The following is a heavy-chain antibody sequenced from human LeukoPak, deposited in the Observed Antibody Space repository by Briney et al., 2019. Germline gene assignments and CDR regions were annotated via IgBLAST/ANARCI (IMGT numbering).Heavy chain of an antibody. V-gene: IGHV3-23*01. Sequence: GGSLRLSCAASEFAFSSYAMNWVRQAPGKGLEWVSSVSGSGVTTYYADSVKGRFTISRDNSKNTLYLQMNSLRAEDMGVYYCAKGTYSSGWDPWGQGTLVTVSS. CDR2: VSGSGVTT. J-gene: IGHJ5*02. CDR3: AKGTYSSGWDP. D-gene: IGHD6-19*01. CDR1: EFAFSSYA.